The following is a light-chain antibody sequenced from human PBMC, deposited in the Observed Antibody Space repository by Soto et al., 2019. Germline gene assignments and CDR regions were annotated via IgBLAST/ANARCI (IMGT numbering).Light chain of an antibody. CDR2: EVS. V-gene: IGLV2-23*02. J-gene: IGLJ1*01. CDR3: CSYAGGSTYV. Sequence: SARTQPASVSVAPGESLTITCNRTSSDVGNYNLVSWYQQDPGKAPKLMIYEVSKRPSGVSNRFSGSKSGNTASLTISGLQAEDEADYYCCSYAGGSTYVFGTGTKVTVL. CDR1: SSDVGNYNL.